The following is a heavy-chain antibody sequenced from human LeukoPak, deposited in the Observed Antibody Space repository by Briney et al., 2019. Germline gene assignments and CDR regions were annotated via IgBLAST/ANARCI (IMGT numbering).Heavy chain of an antibody. Sequence: HPGGSLRLSCAASGFTFSSYEMNWVRQAPGRGLEWVSYISRSGSTIYYADSVKGRFTISRDNAKNSLYLQMSSLRAEHTAVSYWGSGYDIDYCGQGILVTVSP. CDR2: ISRSGSTI. CDR3: GSGYDIDY. V-gene: IGHV3-48*03. CDR1: GFTFSSYE. D-gene: IGHD5-12*01. J-gene: IGHJ4*02.